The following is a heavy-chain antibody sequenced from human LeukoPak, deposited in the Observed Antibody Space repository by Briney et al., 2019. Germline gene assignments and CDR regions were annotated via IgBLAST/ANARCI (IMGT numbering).Heavy chain of an antibody. J-gene: IGHJ4*02. CDR1: GFTFNSYA. D-gene: IGHD6-25*01. CDR2: ISGSGGST. V-gene: IGHV3-23*01. Sequence: QAGGSLRLSCAVSGFTFNSYAMNWVRQAPGKGLEWVSAISGSGGSTYYTDSVKGRFTISRDNSKNTLYLEMNSLRAEDTAVYYCAKDRGYSSVGWGQGTLVTVSS. CDR3: AKDRGYSSVG.